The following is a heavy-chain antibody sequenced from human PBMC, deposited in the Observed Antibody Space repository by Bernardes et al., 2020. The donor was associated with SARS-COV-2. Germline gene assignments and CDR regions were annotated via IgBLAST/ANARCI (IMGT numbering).Heavy chain of an antibody. CDR3: AAVTGIRHGAFDT. V-gene: IGHV1-58*02. Sequence: SVKVSCKASGFTFSNSAILWVRQARGQRLEWLGWIVIGNGHTNYTQRVHERATITRDLSTNTAYLELSSLRSDDTAVYYCAAVTGIRHGAFDTWGQGTRVTVSS. CDR1: GFTFSNSA. CDR2: IVIGNGHT. J-gene: IGHJ3*02.